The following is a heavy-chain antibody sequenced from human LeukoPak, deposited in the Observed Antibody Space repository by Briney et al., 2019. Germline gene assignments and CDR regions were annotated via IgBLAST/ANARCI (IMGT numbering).Heavy chain of an antibody. Sequence: GGSLRLSCAASGFTFSSYAMSWVRQAPGKGLEWVSAISGSGGSTYYADSVKGRFTISRDNSKNTLYLQMNSLRAEDTAVYYCAKDIALGGGRGWFGELTFDYWGQGTLVTVSS. CDR1: GFTFSSYA. CDR3: AKDIALGGGRGWFGELTFDY. D-gene: IGHD3-10*01. V-gene: IGHV3-23*01. CDR2: ISGSGGST. J-gene: IGHJ4*02.